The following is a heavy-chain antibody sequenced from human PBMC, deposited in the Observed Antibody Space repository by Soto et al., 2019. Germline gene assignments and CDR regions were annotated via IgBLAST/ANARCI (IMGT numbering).Heavy chain of an antibody. V-gene: IGHV3-23*01. D-gene: IGHD5-18*01. J-gene: IGHJ4*02. Sequence: GGSLRLSCAASGFTFTNYAMTWVRQAPGKGLEWVSTISGSGDSTYYADSVKGRFTISRDNSKNTLYLQMNSLRAEDTAVYYCAKESYNYGIPYFYYWGQGTLVTVSS. CDR2: ISGSGDST. CDR3: AKESYNYGIPYFYY. CDR1: GFTFTNYA.